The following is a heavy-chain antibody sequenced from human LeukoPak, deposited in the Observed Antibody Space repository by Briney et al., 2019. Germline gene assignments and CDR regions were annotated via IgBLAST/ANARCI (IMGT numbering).Heavy chain of an antibody. D-gene: IGHD3-22*01. CDR2: IYYSGST. J-gene: IGHJ4*02. Sequence: SETLSLTCTVSGGSISTYYWSWIRQPPGKGLEWIGHIYYSGSTNYNPSLKSRVTISIDTSKNQFSLKLSSVTAADMAVYYCARRDYYTSTGYYDYWGQGTLVTVSS. CDR1: GGSISTYY. CDR3: ARRDYYTSTGYYDY. V-gene: IGHV4-59*08.